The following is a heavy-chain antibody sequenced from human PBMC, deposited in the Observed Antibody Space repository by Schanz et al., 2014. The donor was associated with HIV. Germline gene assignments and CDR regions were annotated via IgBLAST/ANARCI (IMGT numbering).Heavy chain of an antibody. V-gene: IGHV3-7*01. CDR1: GFTFDSYG. Sequence: EVQLVESGGGFVQPGGSLRLSCAASGFTFDSYGMHWVRQAPGKGVEWVANIKQDGGEKYYVDSVKGRFTISRDNAKKSLYLQMNSLRAEDTAVYYCARSVGVRDEDGMDVWGQGTTVTVSS. D-gene: IGHD3-10*01. J-gene: IGHJ6*02. CDR2: IKQDGGEK. CDR3: ARSVGVRDEDGMDV.